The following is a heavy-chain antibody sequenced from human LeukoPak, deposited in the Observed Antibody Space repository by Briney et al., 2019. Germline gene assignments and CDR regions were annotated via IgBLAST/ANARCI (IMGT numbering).Heavy chain of an antibody. D-gene: IGHD3-22*01. J-gene: IGHJ3*02. CDR3: ARDFPDSSGYFHAFDI. CDR2: IYYSGST. Sequence: PSETLSLTCTVSGGSISSYYWSWIRQPPGKGLEWIGYIYYSGSTNYNPSLKSRVTISVDTSKNQFSLKLSSVTAADTAVYYCARDFPDSSGYFHAFDIWGQGTMVTVSS. CDR1: GGSISSYY. V-gene: IGHV4-59*01.